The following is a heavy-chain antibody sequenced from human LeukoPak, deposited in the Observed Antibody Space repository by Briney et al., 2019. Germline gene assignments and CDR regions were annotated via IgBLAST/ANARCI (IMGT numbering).Heavy chain of an antibody. J-gene: IGHJ4*02. Sequence: VGSPRLSCAASGFSVSNKYMSWVRQAPGKGLEWVSVIYTGGDTYYADSVRGRFTISRDNSKNTVNLQMNSLRAEDTALYYCAGGQMFTSGGFDDWGQGTLVTVSS. V-gene: IGHV3-53*01. CDR3: AGGQMFTSGGFDD. D-gene: IGHD6-19*01. CDR2: IYTGGDT. CDR1: GFSVSNKY.